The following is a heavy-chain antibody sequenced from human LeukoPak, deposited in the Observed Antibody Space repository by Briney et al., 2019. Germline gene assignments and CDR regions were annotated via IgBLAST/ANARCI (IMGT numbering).Heavy chain of an antibody. V-gene: IGHV3-48*02. CDR1: GFTFSSHS. J-gene: IGHJ4*02. CDR2: ISSSSTT. D-gene: IGHD3-16*01. Sequence: PGGSLRLSCAASGFTFSSHSLGWVRQAPGKGLEWVSYISSSSTTYYAESVKGRFTISRDNAKNSLYLQMSSLRDGDTAVYFCARDYASGSYPIGYWGQGTLVTVSS. CDR3: ARDYASGSYPIGY.